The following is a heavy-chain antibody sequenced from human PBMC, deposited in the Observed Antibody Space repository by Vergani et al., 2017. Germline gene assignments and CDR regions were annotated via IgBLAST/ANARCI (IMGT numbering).Heavy chain of an antibody. CDR1: GFTFSSYS. J-gene: IGHJ6*02. Sequence: EVQLVESGGGLVQPGRSLRLSCAASGFTFSSYSMNWVRQAPGKGLEWVSYISSSSSTIYYADSVKGRFTISRDNAKNSLYLQMNSLRAEDTAVYYCARDRPTYYDFWSGNPYYYYGMDVWGQGTTVTVSS. D-gene: IGHD3-3*01. CDR2: ISSSSSTI. CDR3: ARDRPTYYDFWSGNPYYYYGMDV. V-gene: IGHV3-48*04.